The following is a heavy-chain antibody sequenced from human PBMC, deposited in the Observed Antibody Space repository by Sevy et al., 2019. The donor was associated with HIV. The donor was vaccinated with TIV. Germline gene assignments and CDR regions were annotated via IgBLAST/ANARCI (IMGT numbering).Heavy chain of an antibody. CDR2: IRYDGSNK. J-gene: IGHJ4*02. V-gene: IGHV3-30*02. D-gene: IGHD2-21*01. CDR1: GFTFSSYG. CDR3: AKDYCGGDCYYFDY. Sequence: GGSLRLSCAASGFTFSSYGMHWVRQAPGKGLEWVAFIRYDGSNKYYADSVKGRFTISRDNSKNTLYLQMNSLRAEDTAVYYCAKDYCGGDCYYFDYWGQGTLVTVST.